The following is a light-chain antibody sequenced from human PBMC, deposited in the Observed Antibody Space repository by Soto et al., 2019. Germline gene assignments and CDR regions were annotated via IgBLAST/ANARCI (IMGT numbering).Light chain of an antibody. V-gene: IGKV3-20*01. CDR1: QSVSSY. CDR3: QQYDSSPRT. J-gene: IGKJ1*01. Sequence: EIVMTQSPATLSVSPGERATLSCRASQSVSSYLAWYQQKPGLAPRLLISGASNRAAGIPDRFSGSGSGTDFTLTISRLEPEDFAVYYCQQYDSSPRTFGQGTKVDIK. CDR2: GAS.